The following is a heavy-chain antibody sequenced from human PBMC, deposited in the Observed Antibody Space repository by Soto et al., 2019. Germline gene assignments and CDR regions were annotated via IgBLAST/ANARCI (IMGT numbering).Heavy chain of an antibody. J-gene: IGHJ6*02. Sequence: QVQLVESGGGVVQPGRSLRLSCAASGFTFSSYAMHWVRQAPGKGLEWVAVISYDGSNKYYADSVKGRFTISRDNSKNPLYLQMNSLRAEDTGVYYCARVEVGATPYYYSYGMDVLGQGTTVTVSS. CDR2: ISYDGSNK. D-gene: IGHD1-26*01. CDR1: GFTFSSYA. V-gene: IGHV3-30-3*01. CDR3: ARVEVGATPYYYSYGMDV.